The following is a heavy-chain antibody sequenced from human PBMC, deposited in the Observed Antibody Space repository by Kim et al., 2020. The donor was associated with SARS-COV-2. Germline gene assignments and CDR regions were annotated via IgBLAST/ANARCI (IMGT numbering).Heavy chain of an antibody. CDR3: ARHGIQLWIDY. Sequence: TRYSPSFQGQVTISADKSISTAYLQWSSLKASDTAMYYCARHGIQLWIDYWGQGTLVTVSS. V-gene: IGHV5-51*01. J-gene: IGHJ4*02. D-gene: IGHD5-18*01. CDR2: T.